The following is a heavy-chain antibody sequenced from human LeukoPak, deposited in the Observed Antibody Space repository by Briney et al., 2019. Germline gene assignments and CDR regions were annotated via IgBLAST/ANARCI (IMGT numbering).Heavy chain of an antibody. CDR2: ISWNSGSI. CDR1: GFTFDDYA. V-gene: IGHV3-9*01. Sequence: GGSLRLSCAASGFTFDDYAMHWVRQAPGKGLEWVSGISWNSGSIGYADSVKGRFTISRDNSKNTLYLQMNSLRAEDTAVYYCARQIVFVGVVGGTGAFDIWGQGTMVTVSS. D-gene: IGHD2-15*01. CDR3: ARQIVFVGVVGGTGAFDI. J-gene: IGHJ3*02.